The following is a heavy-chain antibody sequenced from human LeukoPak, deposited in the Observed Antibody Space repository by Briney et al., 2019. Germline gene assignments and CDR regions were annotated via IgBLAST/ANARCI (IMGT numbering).Heavy chain of an antibody. V-gene: IGHV4-34*01. CDR1: GGSFSGYY. J-gene: IGHJ5*02. Sequence: SETLSLTCAVYGGSFSGYYWSWIRQPPGKGLEWIGEINHSGSTNYNPSLKSRVTISVDTSKNQFSLKLSSVPAADTAVYYCASPYYYDRSGYYTWGQGTLVTVSS. D-gene: IGHD3-22*01. CDR2: INHSGST. CDR3: ASPYYYDRSGYYT.